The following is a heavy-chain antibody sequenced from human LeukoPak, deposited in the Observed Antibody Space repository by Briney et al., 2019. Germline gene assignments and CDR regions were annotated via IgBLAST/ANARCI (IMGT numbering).Heavy chain of an antibody. CDR2: MNPNSGNT. CDR1: GYTFTSYD. CDR3: ARLEVGYYYYYYGMDV. J-gene: IGHJ6*02. V-gene: IGHV1-8*01. D-gene: IGHD1-1*01. Sequence: GASVKVSCKASGYTFTSYDINWVRQATGQGLEWMGWMNPNSGNTGYAQKFQGRVTMTRNTSIITAYMELSSLRSEDTAVYYCARLEVGYYYYYYGMDVWGQGTTVTVSS.